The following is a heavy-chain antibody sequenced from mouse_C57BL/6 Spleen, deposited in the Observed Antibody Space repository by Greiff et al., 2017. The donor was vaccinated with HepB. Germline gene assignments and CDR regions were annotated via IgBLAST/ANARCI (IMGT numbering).Heavy chain of an antibody. CDR2: IDPSDSYT. CDR3: ARGPCDYAMDY. V-gene: IGHV1-59*01. Sequence: VQLQQPGAELVRPGTSVKLSCKASGYTFTSYWMHWVKQRPGQGLEWIGVIDPSDSYTNYNQKFKGKATLTVDTSSSTAYMQLSSLTSEDSAVYYCARGPCDYAMDYWGQGTSVTVSS. CDR1: GYTFTSYW. J-gene: IGHJ4*01.